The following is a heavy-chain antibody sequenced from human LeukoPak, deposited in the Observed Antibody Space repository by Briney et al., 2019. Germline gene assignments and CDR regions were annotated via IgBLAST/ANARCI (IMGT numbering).Heavy chain of an antibody. D-gene: IGHD1-26*01. CDR3: AEGGLLEWVAFDI. CDR1: GFTLSSNY. CDR2: IYSGGST. J-gene: IGHJ3*02. V-gene: IGHV3-66*01. Sequence: PGGSLRLSCAASGFTLSSNYMSWVRQAPGKGLEWVSVIYSGGSTYYADSVKGRFTISRDNSKNTLYLQMNSLRAEDTAVYYCAEGGLLEWVAFDIWGQGTMVTVSS.